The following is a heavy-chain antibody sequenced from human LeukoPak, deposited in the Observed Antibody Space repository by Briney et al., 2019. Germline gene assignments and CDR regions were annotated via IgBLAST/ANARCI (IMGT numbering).Heavy chain of an antibody. Sequence: GGSLRLSSAASGFTFSSYWMHWVRQAPGKVLGWVSRINSDGSSTIYAGSVKGRFTISTDNAKNSLYLHITSLRDEDTAVYYCARDAAFDIWGQGTMVTVSS. CDR1: GFTFSSYW. CDR3: ARDAAFDI. CDR2: INSDGSST. J-gene: IGHJ3*02. V-gene: IGHV3-74*01.